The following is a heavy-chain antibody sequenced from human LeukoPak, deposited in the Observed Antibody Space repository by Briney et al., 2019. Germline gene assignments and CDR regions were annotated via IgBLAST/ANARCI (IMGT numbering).Heavy chain of an antibody. CDR3: ARVKGSRFYYYYYMDV. V-gene: IGHV3-11*01. D-gene: IGHD2-15*01. CDR2: ISSSGSTI. J-gene: IGHJ6*03. CDR1: GFTFSDYY. Sequence: GGSLRLSCAASGFTFSDYYMSWIRQAPGKGLKWVSYISSSGSTIYYADSVKGGFTISRDNAKNSLYLQMNSLRAEDTAVYYCARVKGSRFYYYYYMDVWGKGTTVTVSS.